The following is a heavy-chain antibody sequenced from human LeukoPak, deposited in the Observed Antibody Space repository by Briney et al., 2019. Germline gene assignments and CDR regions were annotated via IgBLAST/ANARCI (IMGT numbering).Heavy chain of an antibody. J-gene: IGHJ6*03. CDR1: GFTFSSYG. V-gene: IGHV3-30*02. CDR2: IGYDGNNK. Sequence: GGSLRLSRAASGFTFSSYGMHWVRQAPGKGLEWVAFIGYDGNNKYYPDSVKGRFTISRDISKNTLYLQMNSLRAEDTAVYYCAKGPKQLLVRRSVWSYMDVWGKGTTVTISS. CDR3: AKGPKQLLVRRSVWSYMDV. D-gene: IGHD5/OR15-5a*01.